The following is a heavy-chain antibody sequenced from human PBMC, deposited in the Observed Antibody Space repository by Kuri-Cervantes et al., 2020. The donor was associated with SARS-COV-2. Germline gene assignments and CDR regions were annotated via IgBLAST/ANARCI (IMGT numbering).Heavy chain of an antibody. J-gene: IGHJ4*02. CDR3: ARGLWNGYYYVS. CDR1: GYTFTGYY. D-gene: IGHD3-22*01. V-gene: IGHV1-8*02. CDR2: MNPNSGNT. Sequence: ASVKVSCKASGYTFTGYYMHWVRQAPGQGLEWMGWMNPNSGNTGYAQKFQGRVTMTRNTSISTAYMELSSLRSEDTAVYYCARGLWNGYYYVSWGQGTLVTVSS.